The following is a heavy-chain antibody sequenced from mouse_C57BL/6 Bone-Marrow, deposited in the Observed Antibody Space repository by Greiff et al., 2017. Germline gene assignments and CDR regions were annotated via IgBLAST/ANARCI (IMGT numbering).Heavy chain of an antibody. CDR2: INPYNGGT. Sequence: VHVKQSGPVLVKPGASVKMSCKASGYTFTDYYMNWVKQSHGKSLEWIGVINPYNGGTSYNQKFKGKATLTVDKSSSTAYMELNSLTSEDSAVYYCARLIGYWGQGTSVTVSS. CDR3: ARLIGY. J-gene: IGHJ4*01. V-gene: IGHV1-19*01. CDR1: GYTFTDYY. D-gene: IGHD1-1*01.